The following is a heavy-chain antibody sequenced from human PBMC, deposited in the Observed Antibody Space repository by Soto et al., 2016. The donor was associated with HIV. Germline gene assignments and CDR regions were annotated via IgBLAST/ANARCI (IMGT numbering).Heavy chain of an antibody. D-gene: IGHD6-13*01. J-gene: IGHJ3*02. V-gene: IGHV1-18*01. CDR3: ARDAGIAAARGAFDI. Sequence: QVQLVQSGAGVKKPGASVKVSCKASGYTFTGYGVSWVRQAPGQGLEWMGWISAYNGNTNYAQKLQGRVTMTTDTSTSTAYMELRSLRSDDTAMYYCARDAGIAAARGAFDIWGQRTMVTVSS. CDR1: GYTFTGYG. CDR2: ISAYNGNT.